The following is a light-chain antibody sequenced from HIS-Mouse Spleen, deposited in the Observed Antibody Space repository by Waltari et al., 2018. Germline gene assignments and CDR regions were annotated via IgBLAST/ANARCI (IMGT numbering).Light chain of an antibody. J-gene: IGLJ2*01. CDR1: NIGSKS. Sequence: SYVLTQPPSVSVAPGKTARITCGGNNIGSKSVQWYQQKPGQAPVLVVYDDSDRPSGIPGRFSGSNSGNTATLTISRVEAGDEADYYCQVWDSSSDHVVFGGGTKLTVL. CDR3: QVWDSSSDHVV. CDR2: DDS. V-gene: IGLV3-21*03.